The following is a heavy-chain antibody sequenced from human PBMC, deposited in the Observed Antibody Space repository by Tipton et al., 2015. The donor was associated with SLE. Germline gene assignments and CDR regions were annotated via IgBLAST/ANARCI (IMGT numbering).Heavy chain of an antibody. CDR2: IYYSGST. D-gene: IGHD3-10*01. CDR3: ARGSGSYYKPLDAFDI. CDR1: GGSINSYY. Sequence: TLSLTCTVSGGSINSYYWGWIRQPPGKGLEWIGYIYYSGSTNYNSSLKSRVTISVDTSKNQFSLKLSSVTAADTAVYYCARGSGSYYKPLDAFDIWGQGTMVTVSS. V-gene: IGHV4-59*01. J-gene: IGHJ3*02.